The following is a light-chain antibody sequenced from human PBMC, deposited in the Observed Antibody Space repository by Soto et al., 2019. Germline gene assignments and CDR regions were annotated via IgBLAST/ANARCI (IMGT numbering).Light chain of an antibody. CDR2: GAC. Sequence: EIVLTQSPGTLSLSPWERATLSCRAIQCVRNNYLAWYQQRPGQARRLRIYGACNRATGIPDRFSGSGSGTDFTLTISSLQSEDFAVYYRQQYSNWPAISFGQGTRLEIK. CDR3: QQYSNWPAIS. J-gene: IGKJ5*01. CDR1: QCVRNNY. V-gene: IGKV3-20*01.